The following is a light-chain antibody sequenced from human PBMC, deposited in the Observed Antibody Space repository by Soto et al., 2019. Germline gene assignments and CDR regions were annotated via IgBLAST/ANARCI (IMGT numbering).Light chain of an antibody. CDR3: QQYDSYPLT. J-gene: IGKJ4*01. Sequence: DIQMTQSPSTLSASVGDRVTITCRASQSIGRWLAWYQQKPGKAPNLLIYKASSLESGVPSSFSGSGSGTEFTLTVSSLQPDDFATYYCQQYDSYPLTFGGGTKVEI. V-gene: IGKV1-5*03. CDR1: QSIGRW. CDR2: KAS.